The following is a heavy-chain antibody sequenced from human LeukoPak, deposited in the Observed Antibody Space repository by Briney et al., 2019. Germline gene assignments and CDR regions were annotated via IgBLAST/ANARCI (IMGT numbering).Heavy chain of an antibody. V-gene: IGHV4-59*01. Sequence: SQTLSLTCTISGGSISSYYWSWIRQPPGKGLEWIGYIYYTGSTNHNPSLKSRVTISVDTSENQFSLKLSSVTAADTAVYYCARVVYSSYDFRGAMDVWGKGTTVTVSS. J-gene: IGHJ6*03. CDR1: GGSISSYY. CDR2: IYYTGST. D-gene: IGHD5-12*01. CDR3: ARVVYSSYDFRGAMDV.